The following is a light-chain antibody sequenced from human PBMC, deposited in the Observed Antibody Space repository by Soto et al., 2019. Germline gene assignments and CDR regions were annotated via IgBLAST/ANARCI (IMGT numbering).Light chain of an antibody. CDR1: SSDVGGYNY. CDR2: DVS. Sequence: QSALTQPASVSGSPGQSITISCTGTSSDVGGYNYVSWYQQHPGKAPKVMIYDVSYRPSGVSNRFSGSKSGNTASLTISGLQVEDEADYYCSSYTSSSTLVVFGGGTKLPVL. V-gene: IGLV2-14*03. CDR3: SSYTSSSTLVV. J-gene: IGLJ2*01.